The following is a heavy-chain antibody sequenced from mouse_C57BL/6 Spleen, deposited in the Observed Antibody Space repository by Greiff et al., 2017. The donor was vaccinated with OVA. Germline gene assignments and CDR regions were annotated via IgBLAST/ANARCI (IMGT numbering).Heavy chain of an antibody. Sequence: EVKLMESEGGLVQPGSSMKLSCTASGFTFSDYYMAWVRQVPEKGLEWVANINYDGSSTYYLDSLKSRFIISRDNAKNILYLQMSSLKSEDTATYYCAREDDYSWIAYWGQGTLVTVSA. V-gene: IGHV5-16*01. J-gene: IGHJ3*01. CDR1: GFTFSDYY. CDR2: INYDGSST. D-gene: IGHD2-4*01. CDR3: AREDDYSWIAY.